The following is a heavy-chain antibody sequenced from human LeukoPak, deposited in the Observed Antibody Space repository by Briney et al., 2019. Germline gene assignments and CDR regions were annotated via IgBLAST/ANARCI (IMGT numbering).Heavy chain of an antibody. Sequence: GASVKVSCKASGYTFTSYDINWVRQATGQGLEWMGWMNPNSGNTGYAQKFQGRVTITRNTTISTAYMELSSLRSEDTAVYYCARSYGVRDPYYDFWSGYYRGVHYYYYMDVWGKGTTVTVSS. V-gene: IGHV1-8*03. J-gene: IGHJ6*03. CDR1: GYTFTSYD. CDR2: MNPNSGNT. CDR3: ARSYGVRDPYYDFWSGYYRGVHYYYYMDV. D-gene: IGHD3-3*01.